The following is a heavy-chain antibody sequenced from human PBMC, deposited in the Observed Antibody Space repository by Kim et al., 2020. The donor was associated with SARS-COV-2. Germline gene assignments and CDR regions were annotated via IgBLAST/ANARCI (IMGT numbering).Heavy chain of an antibody. CDR3: ARDKTVTTFYYYYGMDV. Sequence: SETLSLTCAVYGGSFSGYYWSWIRQPPGKGLEWIGEINHSGSTNYNPSLKSRVTISVDTSKNQFSLKLSSVTAADTAVYYCARDKTVTTFYYYYGMDVWGQVTTVTVSS. D-gene: IGHD4-17*01. V-gene: IGHV4-34*01. CDR1: GGSFSGYY. J-gene: IGHJ6*02. CDR2: INHSGST.